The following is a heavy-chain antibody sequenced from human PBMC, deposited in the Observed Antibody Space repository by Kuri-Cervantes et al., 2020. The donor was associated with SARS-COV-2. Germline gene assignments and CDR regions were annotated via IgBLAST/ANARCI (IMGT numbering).Heavy chain of an antibody. V-gene: IGHV4-59*08. J-gene: IGHJ4*02. CDR2: IYYSGST. CDR3: ARHDTGDYYDSSGYSYYFDY. Sequence: GSLRLSCTVSGGSISSYYWSWIRQPPGKGLEWIGSIYYSGSTYYNPSLKSRVTISVDTSKNQFSLKLSSVTAADTAVYYCARHDTGDYYDSSGYSYYFDYWGQGTLVTVSS. CDR1: GGSISSYY. D-gene: IGHD3-22*01.